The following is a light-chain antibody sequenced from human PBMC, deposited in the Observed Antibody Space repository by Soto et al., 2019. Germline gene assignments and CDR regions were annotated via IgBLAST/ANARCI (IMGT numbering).Light chain of an antibody. CDR2: GAS. Sequence: DIVMTQSPATLSVSPGERATLSCRASQSVSSNLAWYQQKPGQAPRLLIYGASTRATGVPARFSGSGSETEFTLTISSLQSEDFAVYYCQQYSNWHTFGQGTKVEIK. CDR3: QQYSNWHT. V-gene: IGKV3-15*01. CDR1: QSVSSN. J-gene: IGKJ1*01.